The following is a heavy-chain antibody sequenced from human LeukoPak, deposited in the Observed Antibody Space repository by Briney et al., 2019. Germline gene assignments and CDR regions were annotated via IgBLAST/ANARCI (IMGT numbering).Heavy chain of an antibody. V-gene: IGHV4-31*03. Sequence: PSETLSLTCTVSGDSIVRGDYYWRWLRQHPGKGLEWIGYVHHSGVTRYSSSLKSRVALSADATKGQFSLKMLSLPAADTAVYFCARGANHPFHPWGQGTLVTVSS. CDR3: ARGANHPFHP. J-gene: IGHJ5*01. CDR2: VHHSGVT. CDR1: GDSIVRGDYY. D-gene: IGHD1-14*01.